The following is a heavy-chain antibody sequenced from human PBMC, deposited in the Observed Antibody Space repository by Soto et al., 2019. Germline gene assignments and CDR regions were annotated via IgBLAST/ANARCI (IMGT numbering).Heavy chain of an antibody. D-gene: IGHD3-16*01. J-gene: IGHJ4*02. CDR2: ISAYNGNT. Sequence: ASVKVSCKASGYTFTSYGISWVRQAPGQGLEWMGWISAYNGNTNYAQKLQGRVTMTTDTSTSTAYMELRSLRSDDTAVYYCAVFYHESAGGVGVERDFDYWGQGTLVTVSS. CDR1: GYTFTSYG. CDR3: AVFYHESAGGVGVERDFDY. V-gene: IGHV1-18*01.